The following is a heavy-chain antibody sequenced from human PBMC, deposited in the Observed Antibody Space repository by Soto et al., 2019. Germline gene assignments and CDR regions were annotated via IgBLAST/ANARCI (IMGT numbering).Heavy chain of an antibody. V-gene: IGHV4-4*02. CDR3: AREIVTAGGNNYFDP. CDR2: VYHTGDT. Sequence: PSETLSLTCGVSGGTVASSHLWSCVRQSPGRGVEWIGNVYHTGDTNFNPSLQSRVTFSVDKSNNQFSLRLTSVTAADTAVYFCAREIVTAGGNNYFDPWGPGTLVTVP. D-gene: IGHD2-21*02. J-gene: IGHJ5*02. CDR1: GGTVASSHL.